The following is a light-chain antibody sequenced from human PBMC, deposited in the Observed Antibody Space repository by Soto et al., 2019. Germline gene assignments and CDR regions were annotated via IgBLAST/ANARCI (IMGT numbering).Light chain of an antibody. CDR3: SSYAGRNSV. CDR1: SSDVGGYNY. Sequence: QSVLTQPPSASGSPGQSVTISCTGTSSDVGGYNYVSWYQQHPGKAPKLMIYEVSKRPSGVPDRFSGSKSGNTVSLTVSGLQAEDEADYYCSSYAGRNSVFGTGTKVTVL. V-gene: IGLV2-8*01. J-gene: IGLJ1*01. CDR2: EVS.